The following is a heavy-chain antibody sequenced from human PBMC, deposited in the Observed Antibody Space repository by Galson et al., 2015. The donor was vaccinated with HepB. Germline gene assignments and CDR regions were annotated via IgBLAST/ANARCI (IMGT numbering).Heavy chain of an antibody. CDR1: GFTFSSYA. V-gene: IGHV3-23*01. CDR2: IGGSGSST. CDR3: AKDPGWEQMDYFDY. Sequence: SLRLSCAASGFTFSSYAMNWVRQTPGKGLEWVSAIGGSGSSTFYADSVKGRFTISRDNSRNTLYLQMNSLRAEDTAVYYCAKDPGWEQMDYFDYWGQGTLVTVSS. D-gene: IGHD1-26*01. J-gene: IGHJ4*02.